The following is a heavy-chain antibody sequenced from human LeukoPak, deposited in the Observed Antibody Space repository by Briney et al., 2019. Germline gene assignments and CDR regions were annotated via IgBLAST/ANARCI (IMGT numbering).Heavy chain of an antibody. J-gene: IGHJ4*02. V-gene: IGHV3-15*04. D-gene: IGHD3-3*01. CDR2: IESQADGGTA. Sequence: GGSLRLSCAATGFTVKKAALSRVRQPPGKGLEWIGRIESQADGGTADYVAPVRGRFTISTDGSTNTLFLQMNSLQTEDTAVYYCTITPGITVFGVVEDYWGQGTLVTVSS. CDR3: TITPGITVFGVVEDY. CDR1: GFTVKKAA.